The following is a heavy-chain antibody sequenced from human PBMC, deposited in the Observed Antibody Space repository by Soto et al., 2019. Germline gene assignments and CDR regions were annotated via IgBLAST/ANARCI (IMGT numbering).Heavy chain of an antibody. V-gene: IGHV3-48*02. J-gene: IGHJ2*01. CDR3: AIDATVGFFFFQAEDGIRDVRSVSAFLLNRSSDL. D-gene: IGHD3-3*02. Sequence: KGLEWVSYISSSSSTIYYADSVKGRFTISRDNAKNSLYLQMNSLRDEETAVYYCAIDATVGFFFFQAEDGIRDVRSVSAFLLNRSSDL. CDR2: ISSSSSTI.